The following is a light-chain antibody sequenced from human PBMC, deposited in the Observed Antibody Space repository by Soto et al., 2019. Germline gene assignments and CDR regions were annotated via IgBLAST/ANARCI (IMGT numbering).Light chain of an antibody. Sequence: DIQMTQSPSSLSGSLGDRVTITCRASQSISSYLNWYQQKPGKAPKLLIYDASSLQSGVPSRFSGSGSGTDFTLTINNLQPEDFATYYCQQSYSTPMCTFGQGTKLEI. V-gene: IGKV1-39*01. J-gene: IGKJ2*02. CDR2: DAS. CDR3: QQSYSTPMCT. CDR1: QSISSY.